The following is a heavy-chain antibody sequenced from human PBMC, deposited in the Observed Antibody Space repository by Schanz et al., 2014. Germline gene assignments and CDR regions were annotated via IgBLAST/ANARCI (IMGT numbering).Heavy chain of an antibody. J-gene: IGHJ5*02. Sequence: QVQLVESGGGVVLPGGSLRLSCAASGFTFSSYGMHWVRQAPGKGLEWVTFIRFDGSDKYYADSVKGRFSVSRDNSKNTLYLQMNSLRADDTAVYYCAKDQLANYRGSGYNWFDPWGQGTLVTVSS. CDR1: GFTFSSYG. D-gene: IGHD3-10*01. CDR3: AKDQLANYRGSGYNWFDP. CDR2: IRFDGSDK. V-gene: IGHV3-30*02.